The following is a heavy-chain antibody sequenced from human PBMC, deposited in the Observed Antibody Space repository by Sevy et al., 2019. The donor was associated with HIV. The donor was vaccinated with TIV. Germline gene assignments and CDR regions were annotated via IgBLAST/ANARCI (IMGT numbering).Heavy chain of an antibody. CDR2: IRSDSSVM. V-gene: IGHV3-48*02. D-gene: IGHD3-16*01. CDR3: VRDTQFGFDY. J-gene: IGHJ4*02. CDR1: GFRFSDEP. Sequence: GGSLRLSCVASGFRFSDEPMNWVRQAPGKGLEWISNIRSDSSVMSYADTVRGPFTVSRDNARNSLSLQLNSLRDEDTGLYYCVRDTQFGFDYWGQGTLVTVSS.